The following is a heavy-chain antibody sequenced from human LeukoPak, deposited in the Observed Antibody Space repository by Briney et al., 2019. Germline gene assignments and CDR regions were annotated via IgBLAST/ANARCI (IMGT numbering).Heavy chain of an antibody. CDR3: ARDWNYYGIFDY. D-gene: IGHD3-10*01. Sequence: GGSLRLSCAASGFTFISYAMHWARQAPGKGLEWVAVISYDGSNKYYADSVKGRFTISRDNSKNTLYLQMNSLRAEDTAVYYCARDWNYYGIFDYWGQGTLVSVSS. CDR1: GFTFISYA. CDR2: ISYDGSNK. V-gene: IGHV3-30*04. J-gene: IGHJ4*02.